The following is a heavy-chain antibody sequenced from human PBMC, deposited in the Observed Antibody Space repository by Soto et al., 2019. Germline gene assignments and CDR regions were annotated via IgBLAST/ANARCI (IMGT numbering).Heavy chain of an antibody. CDR1: RGSFISYG. V-gene: IGHV1-69*06. CDR2: IIPFSDTA. Sequence: SVKVSFKASRGSFISYGISWVRQAPGQGLEWMGGIIPFSDTANYAQKFQGRVTITADKSTYTVHMELSSLRSEDTAVYYCATSVVRWFETWGQGTLVTVSS. D-gene: IGHD2-2*01. J-gene: IGHJ5*02. CDR3: ATSVVRWFET.